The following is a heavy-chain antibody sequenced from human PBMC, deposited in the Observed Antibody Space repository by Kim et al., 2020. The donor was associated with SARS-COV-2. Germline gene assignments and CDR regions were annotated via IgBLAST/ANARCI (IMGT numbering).Heavy chain of an antibody. V-gene: IGHV3-48*03. D-gene: IGHD5-12*01. J-gene: IGHJ6*02. Sequence: TIYYADSVKGRFTISRDNAKSSLFLQMNSLRAEDTAVYYCARWNYYGMDVWGQGTTVTVSS. CDR3: ARWNYYGMDV. CDR2: TI.